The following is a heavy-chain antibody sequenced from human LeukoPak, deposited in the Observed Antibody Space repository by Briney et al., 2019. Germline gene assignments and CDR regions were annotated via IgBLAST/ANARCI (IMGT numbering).Heavy chain of an antibody. CDR1: GDSVSSGSYY. CDR3: ARGNSYGSPTLDH. V-gene: IGHV4-39*07. D-gene: IGHD5-18*01. CDR2: VYYGGNT. J-gene: IGHJ4*02. Sequence: KPSETLSLTCTVSGDSVSSGSYYWGWIRQPPGKGLEWIGSVYYGGNTYSNPSLTSRLTISKDTSRNQISLKLSSVAVADTAVYYCARGNSYGSPTLDHWGQGTLVTVSS.